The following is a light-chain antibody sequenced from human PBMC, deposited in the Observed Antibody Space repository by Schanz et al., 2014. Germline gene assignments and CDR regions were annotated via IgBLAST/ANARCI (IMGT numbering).Light chain of an antibody. J-gene: IGLJ3*02. CDR1: SSDVGGYNY. V-gene: IGLV2-11*01. CDR3: FSFAGNSWV. Sequence: QSVLTQPRSVSGSPGQSVTISCTGTSSDVGGYNYVSWYQRHPGKAPKLMIYDVTKRPSGVPDRFSGSKSGNTASLTISGLQADDEADYSCFSFAGNSWVFGGGTKLTVL. CDR2: DVT.